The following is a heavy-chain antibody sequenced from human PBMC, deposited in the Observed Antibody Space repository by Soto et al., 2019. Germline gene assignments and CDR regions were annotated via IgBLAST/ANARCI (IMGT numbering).Heavy chain of an antibody. Sequence: GASVKVSCKVSGYTLTELSMHWVRQAPGKGLEWMEGFDPEDGETIYAQKFQGRVTMTEDTSTDTAYMELSSLRSEDTAVYYCATVPPYCSGGSCYRPPPFFDYWGQGTLVTVSS. CDR1: GYTLTELS. CDR2: FDPEDGET. D-gene: IGHD2-15*01. J-gene: IGHJ4*02. V-gene: IGHV1-24*01. CDR3: ATVPPYCSGGSCYRPPPFFDY.